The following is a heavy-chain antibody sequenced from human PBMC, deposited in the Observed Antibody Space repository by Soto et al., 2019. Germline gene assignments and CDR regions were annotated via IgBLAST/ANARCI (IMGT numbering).Heavy chain of an antibody. D-gene: IGHD3-10*01. CDR3: AKNGGRGLWFGELLNY. CDR2: ISYDGSNK. J-gene: IGHJ4*02. Sequence: QVQLVESGGGVVQPGRSLRLSCAASGFTFSSYGMHWVRQAPGKGLEWVALISYDGSNKYYADSLKGRFTISRDNSKNTLYLQMNSLRAEDTAVYFCAKNGGRGLWFGELLNYWGQGTLVTVPS. V-gene: IGHV3-30*18. CDR1: GFTFSSYG.